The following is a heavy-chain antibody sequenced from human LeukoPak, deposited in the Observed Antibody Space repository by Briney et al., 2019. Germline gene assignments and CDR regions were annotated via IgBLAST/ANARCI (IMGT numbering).Heavy chain of an antibody. V-gene: IGHV4-59*01. CDR2: IYYSGST. J-gene: IGHJ6*03. Sequence: SETLSLTCTVSGGSISSYYWSWIRQPPGKGLEWIGYIYYSGSTNYNPSLKSRVTISVDTSKNQFSLKLSSVTAADTAVYYCASLYCSGGSCYEGKYYYYYMDVWGKGTTVTVSS. CDR1: GGSISSYY. CDR3: ASLYCSGGSCYEGKYYYYYMDV. D-gene: IGHD2-15*01.